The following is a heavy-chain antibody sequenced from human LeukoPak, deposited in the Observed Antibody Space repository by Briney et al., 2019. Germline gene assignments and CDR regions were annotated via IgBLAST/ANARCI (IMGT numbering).Heavy chain of an antibody. J-gene: IGHJ4*02. CDR1: GFTFDEYA. V-gene: IGHV3-43D*04. CDR2: ISWDGIST. D-gene: IGHD2-2*02. CDR3: ANHCSGTDCYTN. Sequence: PGGSLRLSCVASGFTFDEYAMQWVRQAPGKGLEWVSLISWDGISTYYADSEKGRFTISRDNSKNSLYLQLNSLKTEDTALYYCANHCSGTDCYTNWGQGTLVTVSS.